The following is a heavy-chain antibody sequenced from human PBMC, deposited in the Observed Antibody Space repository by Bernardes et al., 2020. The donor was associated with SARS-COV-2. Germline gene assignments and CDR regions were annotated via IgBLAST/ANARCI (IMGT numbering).Heavy chain of an antibody. D-gene: IGHD3-3*01. Sequence: GGSLRLSCAASGFTFRSYAMSWVRQAPGKGLEWVSSISYGGITSYVDSVKGRFTISRDNSKDTLFLQMDSLRAEDTAVYHCAKDNGGYYDIWSGYAYDSWGQGTLVTVSS. J-gene: IGHJ4*02. CDR1: GFTFRSYA. V-gene: IGHV3-23*01. CDR2: ISYGGIT. CDR3: AKDNGGYYDIWSGYAYDS.